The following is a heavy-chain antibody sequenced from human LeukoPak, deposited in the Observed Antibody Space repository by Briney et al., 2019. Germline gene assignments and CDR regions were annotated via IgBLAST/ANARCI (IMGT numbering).Heavy chain of an antibody. J-gene: IGHJ4*02. V-gene: IGHV3-48*01. Sequence: GGSLRLSCAASGFIFSNYSMNWVRQAPGKGLEWISHISSSTATIYYTDSVKGRFTISRDNAKNSLYLQMNSLRVEDTAVYYCVRRFDCWGQGTLVTVSS. CDR1: GFIFSNYS. CDR3: VRRFDC. D-gene: IGHD1-14*01. CDR2: ISSSTATI.